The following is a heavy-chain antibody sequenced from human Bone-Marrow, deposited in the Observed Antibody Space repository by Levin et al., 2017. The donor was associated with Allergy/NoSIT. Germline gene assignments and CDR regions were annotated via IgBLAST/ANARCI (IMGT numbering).Heavy chain of an antibody. CDR2: ISHSGAI. J-gene: IGHJ6*02. V-gene: IGHV4-30-2*01. CDR1: GDSISTSGYS. Sequence: SSETLSLTCAVSGDSISTSGYSWNWIRQPPGKGLEWIGYISHSGAIYYNPSLNSRVTISVDRSNNQFSLRLNSVTAADTAVYYCARDNYYYGFDVWGHGTPVTVSS. CDR3: ARDNYYYGFDV.